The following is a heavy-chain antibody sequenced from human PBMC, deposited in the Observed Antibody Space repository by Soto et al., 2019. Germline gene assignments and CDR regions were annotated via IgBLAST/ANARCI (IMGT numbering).Heavy chain of an antibody. V-gene: IGHV4-59*01. Sequence: QVQLQESGPGLVKPSETLSLTCTISRGSLSTYYWSWIRQPPGKGLEWIGYVSYSGSTNYNPSLKARITISLDTSGNQFALMVTSVSAAATALYYCARERLAAAGAGLNYWGQGTLVTVSS. D-gene: IGHD6-13*01. CDR3: ARERLAAAGAGLNY. CDR2: VSYSGST. J-gene: IGHJ4*02. CDR1: RGSLSTYY.